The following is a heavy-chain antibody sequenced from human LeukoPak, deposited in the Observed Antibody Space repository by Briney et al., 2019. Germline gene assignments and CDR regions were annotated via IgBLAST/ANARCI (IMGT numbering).Heavy chain of an antibody. CDR2: INPNSGDT. D-gene: IGHD5-12*01. Sequence: ASVKVSCKASGYTFTGYHMHWVRQAPGQGLEWMGRINPNSGDTNYAQKFQGRVAMTRDTSISTAFMELTSLRAEDTAVYYCARPAGYSHGTDAFDIWGQGTMVTVYS. CDR3: ARPAGYSHGTDAFDI. V-gene: IGHV1-2*06. CDR1: GYTFTGYH. J-gene: IGHJ3*02.